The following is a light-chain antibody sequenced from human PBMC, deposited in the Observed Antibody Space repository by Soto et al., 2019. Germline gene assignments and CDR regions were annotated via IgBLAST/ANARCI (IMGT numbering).Light chain of an antibody. CDR2: GAS. CDR3: QQYDNWPWT. V-gene: IGKV3D-15*01. Sequence: EIVLTQSTGTLSLSPGERATLSCRASQSVSSLAWYQQKPGQAPRLLIYGASSRATGIPDRFSGSGSGTDFTLTISSLQSEDFAVYYCQQYDNWPWTFGQGTKVDIK. J-gene: IGKJ1*01. CDR1: QSVSS.